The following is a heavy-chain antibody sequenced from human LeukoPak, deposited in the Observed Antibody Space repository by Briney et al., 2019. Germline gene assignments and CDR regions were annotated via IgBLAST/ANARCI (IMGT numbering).Heavy chain of an antibody. CDR3: ARGRGYSYGFCWFDP. CDR1: GGSFSGYY. Sequence: KPSETLSLTCAVYGGSFSGYYWSWIRQPPGKGLEWIGEINHSGSTNYNPSLKSRVTISVDTSKNQFSLKLSSLTAADTAVYYCARGRGYSYGFCWFDPWGQGTLVTVSS. CDR2: INHSGST. D-gene: IGHD5-18*01. V-gene: IGHV4-34*01. J-gene: IGHJ5*02.